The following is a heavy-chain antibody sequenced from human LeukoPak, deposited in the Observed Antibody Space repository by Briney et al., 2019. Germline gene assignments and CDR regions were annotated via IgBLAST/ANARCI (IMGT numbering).Heavy chain of an antibody. Sequence: ASVKVSCTASGYTFTSYDISWVRQAPGQGLEWMGWISAYNGNTNYAQKLQGRVTMTTDTSTSTAYMELRSLRSDDTAVYYCARHDDVDIVVVPAAIAFLFFDYWGQGTLVTVSS. CDR2: ISAYNGNT. D-gene: IGHD2-2*01. J-gene: IGHJ4*02. V-gene: IGHV1-18*01. CDR1: GYTFTSYD. CDR3: ARHDDVDIVVVPAAIAFLFFDY.